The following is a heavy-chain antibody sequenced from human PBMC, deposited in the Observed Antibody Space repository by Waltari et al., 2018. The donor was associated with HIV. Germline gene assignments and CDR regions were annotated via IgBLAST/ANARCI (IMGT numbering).Heavy chain of an antibody. J-gene: IGHJ4*02. Sequence: QVQLVQSGAEVTKLGASVKASCKASGYTFTRYYVPWVRQAPGQGLEWMEIINPSGGSTSYSQKFQGRVTLTRDTSTSTVYMELSSLRSEDTAVYYCARDGGVVVPSDYWGQGTLVTVSS. CDR1: GYTFTRYY. V-gene: IGHV1-46*01. CDR2: INPSGGST. CDR3: ARDGGVVVPSDY. D-gene: IGHD2-2*01.